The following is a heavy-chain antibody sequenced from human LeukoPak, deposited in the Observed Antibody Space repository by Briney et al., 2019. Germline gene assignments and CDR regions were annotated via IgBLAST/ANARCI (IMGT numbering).Heavy chain of an antibody. V-gene: IGHV1-46*01. CDR3: ARGGVGATTYIWFDP. Sequence: ASVKVSCKASGYTFTHYYIHWVRQAPGQERECMGMIYPIRGSTRYEHMFQGRVTMTRDMSTSTVYMELSSRRSEDTAVYYCARGGVGATTYIWFDPWGQRALV. CDR2: IYPIRGST. CDR1: GYTFTHYY. D-gene: IGHD1-26*01. J-gene: IGHJ5*02.